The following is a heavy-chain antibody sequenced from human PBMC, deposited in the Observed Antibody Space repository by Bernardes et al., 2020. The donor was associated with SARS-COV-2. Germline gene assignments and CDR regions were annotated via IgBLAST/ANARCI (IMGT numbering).Heavy chain of an antibody. V-gene: IGHV6-1*01. Sequence: SQTLSLTCAISGDSVSSNSAAWNWFRQSPSRGLEWLGRTYFRSMWFNDYGVAVKGRVTFSPDTSKNQISLQLSSVTPEDTAVYYCAREGSFGSGVNWFDPWGQGTLVTVSS. D-gene: IGHD3-10*01. J-gene: IGHJ5*02. CDR2: TYFRSMWFN. CDR3: AREGSFGSGVNWFDP. CDR1: GDSVSSNSAA.